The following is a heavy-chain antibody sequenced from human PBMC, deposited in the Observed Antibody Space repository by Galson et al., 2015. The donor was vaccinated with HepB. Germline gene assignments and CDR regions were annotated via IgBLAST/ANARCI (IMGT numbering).Heavy chain of an antibody. D-gene: IGHD3-10*01. Sequence: SVKVSCKASGYTFTGYYMHWVRQAPGQGLEWMGWINPNSGGTNSAQKFQGRVTMTRDASASTAYMELGSLRSEDTAVYYCARDGSLLWFGEPIADYWGQGTLVTVSS. CDR1: GYTFTGYY. V-gene: IGHV1-2*02. J-gene: IGHJ4*02. CDR3: ARDGSLLWFGEPIADY. CDR2: INPNSGGT.